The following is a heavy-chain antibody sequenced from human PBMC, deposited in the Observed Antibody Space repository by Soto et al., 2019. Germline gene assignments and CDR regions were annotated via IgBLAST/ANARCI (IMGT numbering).Heavy chain of an antibody. J-gene: IGHJ4*02. CDR2: IYSGGST. Sequence: EVQLVESGGGLIQPGGSLRLSCAASGFTVSSNYMSWVRQAPGKGLEWVSVIYSGGSTYYAVSVKGRFTISSDNSKNTLYLQMNSLRAEDTAVYYCARNYYDSGGGFDYWGQGTLVTVSS. CDR3: ARNYYDSGGGFDY. V-gene: IGHV3-53*01. CDR1: GFTVSSNY. D-gene: IGHD3-22*01.